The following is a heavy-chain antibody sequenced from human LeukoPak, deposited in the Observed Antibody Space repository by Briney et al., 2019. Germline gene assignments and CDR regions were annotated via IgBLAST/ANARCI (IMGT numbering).Heavy chain of an antibody. CDR1: GGSISSSSYY. J-gene: IGHJ5*02. CDR2: IYYSGST. Sequence: SETLSLTCTVSGGSISSSSYYWGWIRQPPGKGLEWIGSIYYSGSTYYNPSLKSRVTISVDTSKNQFSLKLSSVTAADTAVYYCARRLELYSGSLDWFDPWGQGTLVTVSS. V-gene: IGHV4-39*01. D-gene: IGHD1-26*01. CDR3: ARRLELYSGSLDWFDP.